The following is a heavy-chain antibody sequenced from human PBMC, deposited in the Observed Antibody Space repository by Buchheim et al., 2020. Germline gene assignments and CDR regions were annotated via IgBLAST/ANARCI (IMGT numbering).Heavy chain of an antibody. V-gene: IGHV5-10-1*03. CDR3: VRSLSASYGMDV. Sequence: EVQLVQSGAEVKKPGESLKISCQASGYSFTTFWITWVRQMPGKGLEWMGRIDPSDSYTEYSPSVYGHVTISVDRSSTTAYLQWSSLEASDIAMYYCVRSLSASYGMDVWGQGTT. CDR1: GYSFTTFW. J-gene: IGHJ6*02. CDR2: IDPSDSYT.